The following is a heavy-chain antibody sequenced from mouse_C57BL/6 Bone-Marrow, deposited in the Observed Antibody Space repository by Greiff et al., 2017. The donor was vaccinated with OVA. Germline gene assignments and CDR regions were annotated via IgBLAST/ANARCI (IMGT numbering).Heavy chain of an antibody. CDR3: ARVYYYGSSSYYFDY. CDR1: GFNIKDYY. D-gene: IGHD1-1*01. CDR2: IDPEDGET. Sequence: EVQRVESGAELVKPGASVKLSCTASGFNIKDYYMHWVKQRTEQGLEWIGRIDPEDGETKYAPKFQGKATITADTSSNTAYLQLSSLTSEDTAVYYCARVYYYGSSSYYFDYWGQGTTLTVSS. J-gene: IGHJ2*01. V-gene: IGHV14-2*01.